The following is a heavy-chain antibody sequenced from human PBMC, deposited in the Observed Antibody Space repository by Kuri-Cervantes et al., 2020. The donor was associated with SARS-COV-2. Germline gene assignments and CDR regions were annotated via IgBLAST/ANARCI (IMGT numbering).Heavy chain of an antibody. D-gene: IGHD2-2*01. Sequence: GESLKISCAASGFTFSSYGMDWVRQAPGKGLEWVGRTRNKANSYTTEYAASVKGRFTISRDDSKNSLYLQMNSLKTEDTAVYYCARETCSSTSCYYFDYWGQGTLVTVSS. V-gene: IGHV3-72*01. J-gene: IGHJ4*02. CDR3: ARETCSSTSCYYFDY. CDR2: TRNKANSYTT. CDR1: GFTFSSYG.